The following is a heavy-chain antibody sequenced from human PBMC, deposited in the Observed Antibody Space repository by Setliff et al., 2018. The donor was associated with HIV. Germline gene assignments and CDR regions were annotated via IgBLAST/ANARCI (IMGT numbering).Heavy chain of an antibody. J-gene: IGHJ6*03. V-gene: IGHV4-34*01. D-gene: IGHD1-26*01. CDR2: INHSGST. Sequence: SETLSLTCAVYGGSFSGYYWSWIRQPPGKGLEGIGEINHSGSTNYNPSLKSRVTISLEMSKNQFSLKLSSVTAADTAVYFCARVASEQALLYYYYYMDVWGKGTSVTVSS. CDR1: GGSFSGYY. CDR3: ARVASEQALLYYYYYMDV.